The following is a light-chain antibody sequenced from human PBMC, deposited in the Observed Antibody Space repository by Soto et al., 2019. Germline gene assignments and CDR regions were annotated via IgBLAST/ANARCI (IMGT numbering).Light chain of an antibody. J-gene: IGKJ1*01. CDR2: GAS. CDR1: QSVSSN. CDR3: QEYNNWPHT. Sequence: EIVMTQSPATLSVSPGERATLSCRASQSVSSNLAWYQQKPGQAPRLLIYGASTRAPGIPGRFSGSVSGTEFTSTIRSLQSEDFAVYDCQEYNNWPHTFGQGTKVEIK. V-gene: IGKV3-15*01.